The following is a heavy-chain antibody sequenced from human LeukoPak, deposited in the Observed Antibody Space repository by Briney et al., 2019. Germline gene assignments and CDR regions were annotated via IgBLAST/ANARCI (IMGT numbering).Heavy chain of an antibody. CDR1: GFTFSSYA. J-gene: IGHJ4*02. V-gene: IGHV3-23*01. Sequence: GGSLRLSCAASGFTFSSYAMSWVRQAPGKGLEWVSAISGSGGSTYYADSVKGRFTISRDNSKNTLYLQMNSLRAEDTAVYYCAKSSQGVGARSATFDYWGQGTLVTVSS. D-gene: IGHD1-26*01. CDR2: ISGSGGST. CDR3: AKSSQGVGARSATFDY.